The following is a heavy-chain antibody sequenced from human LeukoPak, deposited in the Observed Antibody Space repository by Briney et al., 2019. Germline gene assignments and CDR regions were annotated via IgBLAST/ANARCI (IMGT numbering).Heavy chain of an antibody. CDR3: ARHFVTYPHYFDY. J-gene: IGHJ4*02. V-gene: IGHV4-59*08. D-gene: IGHD2-21*01. Sequence: SETLSLTCAVYGGSFSSYYWSWIRQPPGKGLEWIAFIHYSGSTKYNPSLKSRVTMSVDTSKNQFSLRLSSVTAADTAVYYCARHFVTYPHYFDYWGQGTLVTVSS. CDR2: IHYSGST. CDR1: GGSFSSYY.